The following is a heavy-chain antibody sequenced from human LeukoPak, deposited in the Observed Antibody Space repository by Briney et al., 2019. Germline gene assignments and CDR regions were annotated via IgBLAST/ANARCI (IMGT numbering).Heavy chain of an antibody. Sequence: TRGASLQISCKGSGSSFTSYWIGWVRQMPGKGLEWMGIIYPGDSDTRYSPSFQGQVTISADKSISTAYLQWSSLKASDTAMYYCVSQYSGYDYFDYWGQGTLVTVSS. V-gene: IGHV5-51*01. CDR3: VSQYSGYDYFDY. CDR2: IYPGDSDT. D-gene: IGHD5-12*01. CDR1: GSSFTSYW. J-gene: IGHJ4*02.